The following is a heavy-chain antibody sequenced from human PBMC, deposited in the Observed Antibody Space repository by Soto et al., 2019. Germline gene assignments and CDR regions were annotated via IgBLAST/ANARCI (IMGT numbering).Heavy chain of an antibody. D-gene: IGHD6-13*01. CDR2: ISAYNGNT. CDR1: GYTFTSYG. J-gene: IGHJ6*02. CDR3: ARAEDPSSSWYKWGGRSYYYYGMDV. V-gene: IGHV1-18*01. Sequence: ASVKVSCKASGYTFTSYGISWVRQAPGQGLEWMGWISAYNGNTNYAQKLQGRVTMTTDTSTSTAYMELRSLRSDDTAVYYCARAEDPSSSWYKWGGRSYYYYGMDVWGQGTTVTVSS.